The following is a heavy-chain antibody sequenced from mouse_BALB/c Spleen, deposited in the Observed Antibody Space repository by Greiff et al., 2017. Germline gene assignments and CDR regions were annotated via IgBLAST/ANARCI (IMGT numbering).Heavy chain of an antibody. CDR1: GFSLTSYG. V-gene: IGHV2-9*02. Sequence: VQLQQSGPGLVAPSQSLSITCTVSGFSLTSYGVHWVRQPPGKGLEWLGVIWAGGSTNYNSALMSRLSISKDNSKSQVFLKMNSLQTDDTAMYYCARVGDYDPLYWYFDVWGAGTTVTVSS. CDR3: ARVGDYDPLYWYFDV. CDR2: IWAGGST. J-gene: IGHJ1*01. D-gene: IGHD2-4*01.